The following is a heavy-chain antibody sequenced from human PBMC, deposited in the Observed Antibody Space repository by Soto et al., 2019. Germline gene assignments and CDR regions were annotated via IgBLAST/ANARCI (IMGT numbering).Heavy chain of an antibody. D-gene: IGHD1-26*01. V-gene: IGHV3-66*01. J-gene: IGHJ6*03. Sequence: PGGSLRLSCAASGFTVSSKYMTWVRQAPGKGLEWVSLIQSGGTTYYADSVKGRFTISRDNAKNSLYLQMNSLRAEDTAVYYCARDTPTTTGWASPDYMDVWGKGTTVTVSS. CDR1: GFTVSSKY. CDR3: ARDTPTTTGWASPDYMDV. CDR2: IQSGGTT.